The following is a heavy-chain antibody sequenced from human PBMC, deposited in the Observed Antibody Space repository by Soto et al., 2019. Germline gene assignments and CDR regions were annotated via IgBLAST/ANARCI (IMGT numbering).Heavy chain of an antibody. CDR3: ARFYGSGWYQNWFDP. CDR2: IYDSGST. Sequence: QVQLQESGPGLVKPSETLSLTCTVSGGSISSYYWSWIRQPPGKGLEWIGYIYDSGSTKYNPSLKSRVTISLDTSKNQFALNLTSVTAADTAVYYCARFYGSGWYQNWFDPWGLGTLLTVSS. D-gene: IGHD6-19*01. J-gene: IGHJ5*02. CDR1: GGSISSYY. V-gene: IGHV4-59*01.